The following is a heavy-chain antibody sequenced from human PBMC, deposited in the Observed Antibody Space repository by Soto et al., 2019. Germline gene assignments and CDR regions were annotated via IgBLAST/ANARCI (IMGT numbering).Heavy chain of an antibody. D-gene: IGHD5-18*01. Sequence: TLSLTCTVSGGSISSGDYYWNWIRQHPGKGLEWIGYIYYSGSTYYNPSLKSRVTISVDTSKNQFSLKLSSVTAADTAVYYCATDPRYSYGHTPFDYWGQGTLVTVPQ. J-gene: IGHJ4*02. V-gene: IGHV4-31*03. CDR1: GGSISSGDYY. CDR2: IYYSGST. CDR3: ATDPRYSYGHTPFDY.